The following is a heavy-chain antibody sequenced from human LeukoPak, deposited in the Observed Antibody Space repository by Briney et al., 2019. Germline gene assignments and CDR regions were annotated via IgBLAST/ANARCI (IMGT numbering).Heavy chain of an antibody. CDR2: IKQDGTQT. V-gene: IGHV3-7*01. Sequence: GGSLRLSCAGSRFTFTSYWMNWVRQAPGKGLEWVANIKQDGTQTYYVDPVKGRFTISRDNARSSLYLQMNSLRVEDTAVYYCASDLSQTGAFNIWGQGTMVTVSS. J-gene: IGHJ3*02. CDR3: ASDLSQTGAFNI. CDR1: RFTFTSYW. D-gene: IGHD7-27*01.